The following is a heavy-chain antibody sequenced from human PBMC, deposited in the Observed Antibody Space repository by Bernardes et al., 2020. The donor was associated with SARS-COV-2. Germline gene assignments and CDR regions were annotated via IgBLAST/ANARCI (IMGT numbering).Heavy chain of an antibody. Sequence: GGSLRLSCAASGFTFSSYWMHWVRQAPGKGLVWVSRVNSDGSSPSYADSVKGRFTISRDNAKNTLYLQMNSLRAEDTAVYYCARVIRSSPNVDYWGQGTLVTVSS. CDR1: GFTFSSYW. CDR3: ARVIRSSPNVDY. V-gene: IGHV3-74*01. CDR2: VNSDGSSP. J-gene: IGHJ4*02. D-gene: IGHD6-6*01.